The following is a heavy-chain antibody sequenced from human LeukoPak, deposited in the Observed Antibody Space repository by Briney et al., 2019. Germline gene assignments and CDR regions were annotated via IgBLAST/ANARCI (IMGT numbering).Heavy chain of an antibody. CDR1: GCTFTSYD. V-gene: IGHV1-8*01. J-gene: IGHJ6*02. CDR2: MYPNSGNT. D-gene: IGHD5-12*01. CDR3: ARTRGYSGYDLTYYYYGMDV. Sequence: ASVKVSCKASGCTFTSYDLNWVRQATGQGLEWMGWMYPNSGNTGYAQKFQGRVTMTRNTSISTAYMELSSLRSEDTAVYYCARTRGYSGYDLTYYYYGMDVWGQGTRVTVSS.